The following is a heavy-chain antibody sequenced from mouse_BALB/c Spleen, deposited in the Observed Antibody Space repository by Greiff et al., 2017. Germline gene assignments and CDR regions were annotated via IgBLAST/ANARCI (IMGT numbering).Heavy chain of an antibody. J-gene: IGHJ3*01. V-gene: IGHV2-6-7*01. CDR1: GFSLTGYG. CDR2: IWGDGST. Sequence: QVQLKESGPGLVAPSQSLSITCTVSGFSLTGYGVNWVRQPPGKGLEWLGMIWGDGSTDYNSALKSRLSISKDNSKSQVFLKMNSLQTDDTARYYCARASPYYYGSGAYWGQGTLVTVSA. CDR3: ARASPYYYGSGAY. D-gene: IGHD1-1*01.